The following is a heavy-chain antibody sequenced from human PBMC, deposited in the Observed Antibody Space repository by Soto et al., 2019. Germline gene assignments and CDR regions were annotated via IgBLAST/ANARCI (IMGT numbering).Heavy chain of an antibody. D-gene: IGHD5-12*01. CDR3: AGWLPTLGHFDY. CDR2: IIPIFGTA. V-gene: IGHV1-69*13. J-gene: IGHJ4*02. Sequence: ASVKVSCKASGGTFSSYAISWVRQAPGQGLEWMGGIIPIFGTANCAQKFQGRVTITADESTSTAYMELSSLRSEDTAVYYCAGWLPTLGHFDYWGQGTLVTVSS. CDR1: GGTFSSYA.